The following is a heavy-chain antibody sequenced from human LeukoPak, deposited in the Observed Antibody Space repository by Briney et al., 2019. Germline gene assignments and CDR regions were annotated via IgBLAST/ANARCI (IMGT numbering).Heavy chain of an antibody. J-gene: IGHJ4*02. V-gene: IGHV3-23*01. CDR2: ISGSGGST. Sequence: GGSLRLSCAASGFTFSSYAMSWVRQAPGKGLDWVSAISGSGGSTYYADSVKGRFTISRDNSKNTLYLQMNSLRAEDTAVYYCAKDRRGGGYNWLDYFDYWGQGTLVTVSS. CDR3: AKDRRGGGYNWLDYFDY. D-gene: IGHD5-24*01. CDR1: GFTFSSYA.